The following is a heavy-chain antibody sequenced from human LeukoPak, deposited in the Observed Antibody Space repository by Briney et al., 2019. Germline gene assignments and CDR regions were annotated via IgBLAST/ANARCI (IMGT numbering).Heavy chain of an antibody. CDR3: ARDPLLWFGESSRHFDS. CDR2: INHSGNT. D-gene: IGHD3-10*01. V-gene: IGHV4-34*01. CDR1: GGSFSPYY. J-gene: IGHJ4*02. Sequence: PSETLSLTCAVSGGSFSPYYWSWIRQSPGKGLEWIAEINHSGNTNYNPSLKSRVTISVDTSKNQFSLKLSSVTAADTAIYYCARDPLLWFGESSRHFDSWGQGTLVTVSS.